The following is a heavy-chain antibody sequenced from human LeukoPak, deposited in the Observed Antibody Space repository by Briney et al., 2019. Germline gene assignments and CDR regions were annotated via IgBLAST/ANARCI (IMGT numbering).Heavy chain of an antibody. Sequence: ASVKVSCKASGYTFTGYYMHWVRQAPGQGLEWMGWINPNSGGTNYAQKFQGRVTMTRDTSISTAYMELSRLRSDDTAVYYRASDLMDYSNPMDVWGKGTTVTVSS. CDR1: GYTFTGYY. V-gene: IGHV1-2*02. CDR2: INPNSGGT. J-gene: IGHJ6*03. D-gene: IGHD4-11*01. CDR3: ASDLMDYSNPMDV.